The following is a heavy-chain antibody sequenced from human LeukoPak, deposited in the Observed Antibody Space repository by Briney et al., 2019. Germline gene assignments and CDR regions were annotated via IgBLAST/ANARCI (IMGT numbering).Heavy chain of an antibody. J-gene: IGHJ5*02. D-gene: IGHD2-2*01. V-gene: IGHV4-34*01. CDR2: INHSGST. CDR1: GGSFNGYY. Sequence: PSETLSLTCAVYGGSFNGYYWSWIRQPPGKGLEWIGEINHSGSTNYNPSLKSRVTISVDTSKNQFSLKLSSVTAADTAVYYCARAAIVVVPAAAGWFDPWGQGTLVTVSS. CDR3: ARAAIVVVPAAAGWFDP.